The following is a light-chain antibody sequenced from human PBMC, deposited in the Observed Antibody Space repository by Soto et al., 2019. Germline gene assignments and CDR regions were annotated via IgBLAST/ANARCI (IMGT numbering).Light chain of an antibody. Sequence: EIVLTQSPATLSLSPGERATLSCRASQSVSRSLAWFQQKPGQAPRLLIYDASNRATGIPARFSGSGSGTDFTLTISSLETEDFALYCCQHRGNWPLTFGGGTKVEIK. CDR3: QHRGNWPLT. J-gene: IGKJ4*01. CDR2: DAS. CDR1: QSVSRS. V-gene: IGKV3-11*01.